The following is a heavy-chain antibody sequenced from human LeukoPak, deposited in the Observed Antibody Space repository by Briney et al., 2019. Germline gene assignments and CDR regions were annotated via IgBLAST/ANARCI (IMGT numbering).Heavy chain of an antibody. V-gene: IGHV3-74*01. D-gene: IGHD4-17*01. CDR1: GFTFSSYW. CDR3: AIIYGDDGFDY. Sequence: PGGSLRLSCAACGFTFSSYWMHWVRQGPGKGLVWVSRINSDGSSTSYADSVKGRFTISRDNAKNTLYLQMNSLRAEDTTVYYCAIIYGDDGFDYWGQGTLVTVSS. J-gene: IGHJ4*02. CDR2: INSDGSST.